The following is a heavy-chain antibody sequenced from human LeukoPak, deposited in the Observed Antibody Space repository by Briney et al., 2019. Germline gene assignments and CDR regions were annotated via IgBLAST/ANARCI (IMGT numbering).Heavy chain of an antibody. CDR2: VSGPGGST. CDR3: AKGTSGWYWRFDY. V-gene: IGHV3-23*01. D-gene: IGHD6-19*01. J-gene: IGHJ4*02. Sequence: GGSLRLSCAASGFTFSSYVMSWVRQAPGEGLEWVSGVSGPGGSTYYADSVKGRFTISRDNSKNTLFLQMNSLRAEDTAVYYCAKGTSGWYWRFDYWGQGTLVTVSS. CDR1: GFTFSSYV.